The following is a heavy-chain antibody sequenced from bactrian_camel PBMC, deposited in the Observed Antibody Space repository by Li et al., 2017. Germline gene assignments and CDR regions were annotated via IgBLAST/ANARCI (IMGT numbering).Heavy chain of an antibody. J-gene: IGHJ4*01. CDR3: AADQYAFGLGNAYRY. CDR2: MDSDGSS. V-gene: IGHV3S53*01. D-gene: IGHD3*01. CDR1: VYTGRQYC. Sequence: QVQLVESGGGSVQAGGSLRLSCAASVYTGRQYCMGWFRQAPGKEREGIAAMDSDGSSSYKDSVRGRFTISKDNAKNTLYLQMNSLKPEDSAMYYCAADQYAFGLGNAYRYWGQGTQVTVS.